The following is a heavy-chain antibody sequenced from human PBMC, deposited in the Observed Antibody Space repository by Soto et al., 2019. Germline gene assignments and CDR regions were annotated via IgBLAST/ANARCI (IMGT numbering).Heavy chain of an antibody. J-gene: IGHJ5*02. CDR2: INSDSSST. CDR1: GITITSYW. V-gene: IGHV3-74*01. CDR3: VRDRFGVAHT. D-gene: IGHD3-3*01. Sequence: PGGSLRLSCAASGITITSYWMHWVRQAPGKGLVWVSRINSDSSSTTYADSVRGRFTISRDNAKNTIYLQMKSLRVEDTAVYYCVRDRFGVAHTWGQGTLVTVSS.